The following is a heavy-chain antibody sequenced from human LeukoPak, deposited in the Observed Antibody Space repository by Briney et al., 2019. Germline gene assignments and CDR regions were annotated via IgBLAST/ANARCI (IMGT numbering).Heavy chain of an antibody. D-gene: IGHD2-15*01. J-gene: IGHJ4*02. Sequence: PGGSLRLSCAASGFTFSGSAMHWVRRASGKGLEWVGRIRSKANSYATAYAASVKGRFTISRDNAKNSLYLQMNSLRAEDTAVYYCARSSTRYCSGGSCYSGVLGYFDYWGQGTLVTVSS. CDR3: ARSSTRYCSGGSCYSGVLGYFDY. CDR2: IRSKANSYAT. V-gene: IGHV3-73*01. CDR1: GFTFSGSA.